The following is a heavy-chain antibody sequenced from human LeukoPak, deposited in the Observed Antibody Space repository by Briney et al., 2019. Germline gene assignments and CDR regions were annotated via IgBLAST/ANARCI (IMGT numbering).Heavy chain of an antibody. Sequence: PSETLSLTCAVYGGSFSGYYWSWIRQPPGKGLEWIGEINHSGSTNYNPSLKSRVTISVDRSKNQFSLKLSSVTAADTAVYYCARGPNYSSGWFVFDYWGQGTLVTVSS. V-gene: IGHV4-34*01. CDR3: ARGPNYSSGWFVFDY. D-gene: IGHD6-19*01. CDR1: GGSFSGYY. CDR2: INHSGST. J-gene: IGHJ4*02.